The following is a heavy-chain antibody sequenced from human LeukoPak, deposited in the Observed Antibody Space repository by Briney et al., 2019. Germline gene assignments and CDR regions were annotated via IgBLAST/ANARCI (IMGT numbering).Heavy chain of an antibody. V-gene: IGHV3-21*04. Sequence: GGSLRLSCAASGFTFSSYGMNWVRQAPGKGLEWVSSISSSSSYIYYADSVKGRFTISRDNAKNSLYLQMTSLRAEDTAVYYCAKDRLRYCTGGNCYSPVDYWGQGTLVTVSS. CDR1: GFTFSSYG. D-gene: IGHD2-15*01. J-gene: IGHJ4*01. CDR2: ISSSSSYI. CDR3: AKDRLRYCTGGNCYSPVDY.